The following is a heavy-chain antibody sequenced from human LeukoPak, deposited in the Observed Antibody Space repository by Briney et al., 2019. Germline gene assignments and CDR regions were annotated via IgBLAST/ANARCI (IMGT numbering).Heavy chain of an antibody. J-gene: IGHJ4*02. CDR1: GGSISSYY. Sequence: PSETLSLTCTVSGGSISSYYWSWIRQPPGKGLEWIGYIYYSGSTNYNPSLKSRVTISVDTSKNQFSLKLSSVTAAVTAVYYCARGRDSSGYYELWGQGTLVTVSS. CDR2: IYYSGST. D-gene: IGHD3-22*01. V-gene: IGHV4-59*01. CDR3: ARGRDSSGYYEL.